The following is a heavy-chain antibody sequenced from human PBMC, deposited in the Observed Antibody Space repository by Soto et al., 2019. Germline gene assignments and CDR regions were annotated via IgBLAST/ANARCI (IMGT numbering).Heavy chain of an antibody. J-gene: IGHJ6*02. CDR2: ISSSGYI. CDR3: ARDCSGGSCYPGMGV. Sequence: GGSLRLSCAASGFNFNSYTINWVRQAPGTRLEWLSSISSSGYIFSTDSVRGRFTISRDNAKNSVYLQINSLRAEDTAVYFCARDCSGGSCYPGMGVWGQGTTVTVSS. V-gene: IGHV3-21*01. CDR1: GFNFNSYT. D-gene: IGHD2-15*01.